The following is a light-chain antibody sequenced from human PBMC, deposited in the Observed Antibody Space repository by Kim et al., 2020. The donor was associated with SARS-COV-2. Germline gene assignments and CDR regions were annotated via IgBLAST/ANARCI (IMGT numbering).Light chain of an antibody. CDR2: YDS. J-gene: IGLJ3*02. CDR3: QVWDSSSDHWV. V-gene: IGLV3-21*04. Sequence: SYELTQPPSVSVAPGKTARINCGGNNIGSKSVHWYQQKPGQAPVLVIYYDSDRPSGIPERFSGSNSGNTATLTISRVEAGDEADYYCQVWDSSSDHWVFGGGNKLTVL. CDR1: NIGSKS.